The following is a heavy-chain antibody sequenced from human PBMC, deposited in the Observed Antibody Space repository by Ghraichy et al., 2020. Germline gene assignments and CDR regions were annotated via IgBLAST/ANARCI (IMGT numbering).Heavy chain of an antibody. V-gene: IGHV4-34*01. D-gene: IGHD2-15*01. CDR3: ARARGYCSGGSCYSNYYYYGMDV. J-gene: IGHJ6*02. Sequence: SETLSLTCAVYGGSFSGYYWSWIRQPPGKGLEWIGEINHSGSTNYNPSLQSRVTISVDTSKNQLSLKLSSVTAADTAVYYCARARGYCSGGSCYSNYYYYGMDVWGQGTTVTVSS. CDR2: INHSGST. CDR1: GGSFSGYY.